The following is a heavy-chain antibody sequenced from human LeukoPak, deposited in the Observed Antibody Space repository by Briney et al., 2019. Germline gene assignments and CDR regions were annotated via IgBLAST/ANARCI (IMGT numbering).Heavy chain of an antibody. Sequence: ASVKVSCKASGYTFTSYGISWVRQAPGQGLEWMGWISGYNGYTHYAHNLLGRVTMTTDTSTSTAYMELRSLRSDDTAVYYCARDEARYSSGYYPNWFDPWGQGTLVTVSS. CDR1: GYTFTSYG. J-gene: IGHJ5*02. V-gene: IGHV1-18*01. D-gene: IGHD3-22*01. CDR2: ISGYNGYT. CDR3: ARDEARYSSGYYPNWFDP.